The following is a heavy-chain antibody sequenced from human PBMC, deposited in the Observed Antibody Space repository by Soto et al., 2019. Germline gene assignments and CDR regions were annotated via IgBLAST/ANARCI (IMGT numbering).Heavy chain of an antibody. D-gene: IGHD5-12*01. CDR1: GGSISSYY. CDR3: ARLRRGYSGYSEL. V-gene: IGHV4-59*08. Sequence: QVQLQESGPGLVKPSETLSLTCTVSGGSISSYYWSWIRQPPGKGLEWIGYIYYSGSTNYNPPLKSRVTISVDTSKNQFSLKLSSVTAADTAVYYCARLRRGYSGYSELWGQGTLVTVSS. CDR2: IYYSGST. J-gene: IGHJ4*02.